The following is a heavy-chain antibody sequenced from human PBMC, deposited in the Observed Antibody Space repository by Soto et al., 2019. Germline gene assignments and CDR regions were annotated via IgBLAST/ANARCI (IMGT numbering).Heavy chain of an antibody. Sequence: ETLSLTCTVSGDSISTYYWSWIRQPPGKGLQWIGYIFYSGGTAYNPSLKSRVTISLDMSKKQISLKLSSVTTADTATYFCARLQLVQKVIDYSGQGTLVTVYS. D-gene: IGHD1-1*01. CDR3: ARLQLVQKVIDY. J-gene: IGHJ4*02. V-gene: IGHV4-59*01. CDR2: IFYSGGT. CDR1: GDSISTYY.